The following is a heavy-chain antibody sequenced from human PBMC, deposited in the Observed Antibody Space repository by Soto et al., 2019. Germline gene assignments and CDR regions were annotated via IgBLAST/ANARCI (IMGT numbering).Heavy chain of an antibody. V-gene: IGHV3-74*01. J-gene: IGHJ3*02. D-gene: IGHD6-19*01. Sequence: GGSLRLSCAASGFTFSSYWMHWVRQAPGKGLVWVSRINSDGSSTSYADSVKGRFTISRDNAKNTLYLQMNSLRAEDTAVYYCAREIAVARDAFDIWGQGTMGTVSS. CDR1: GFTFSSYW. CDR2: INSDGSST. CDR3: AREIAVARDAFDI.